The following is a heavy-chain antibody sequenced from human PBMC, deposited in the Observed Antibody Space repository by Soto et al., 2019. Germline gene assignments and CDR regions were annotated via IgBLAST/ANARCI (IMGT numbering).Heavy chain of an antibody. J-gene: IGHJ4*02. CDR1: GFIFSNYA. CDR3: VKDFRVGYDWTHD. D-gene: IGHD5-12*01. V-gene: IGHV3-23*01. CDR2: IRGSGGPI. Sequence: DVQLLESGGDLVQPGGSLRLSCAASGFIFSNYAMSWVRQAPGKGLEWVSLIRGSGGPINDAASVTGRFTVSRDNSKNILLLQMNSLRAEDTAVYYCVKDFRVGYDWTHDWGQGTLVTVSS.